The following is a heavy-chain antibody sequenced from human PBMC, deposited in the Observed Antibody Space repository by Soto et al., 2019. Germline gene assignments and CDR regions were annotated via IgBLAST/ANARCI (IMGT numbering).Heavy chain of an antibody. CDR1: GGSISSSNW. V-gene: IGHV4-4*02. CDR3: ARDRGGVGATGEYYYGMDV. CDR2: IYHSGST. Sequence: PSETLSLTCAVSGGSISSSNWWSWVRQPPGKGLEWIGEIYHSGSTNYNPSLKSRVTISVDTSKNQFSLKLSSVTAADTAVYYCARDRGGVGATGEYYYGMDVWGQGTTVTVSS. D-gene: IGHD1-26*01. J-gene: IGHJ6*02.